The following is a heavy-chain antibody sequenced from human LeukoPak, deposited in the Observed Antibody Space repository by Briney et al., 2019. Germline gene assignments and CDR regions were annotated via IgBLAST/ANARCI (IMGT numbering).Heavy chain of an antibody. CDR2: IDPDDSDT. V-gene: IGHV5-51*01. CDR1: GYNFTKYW. D-gene: IGHD2/OR15-2a*01. CDR3: ARHGGIIIGSPDV. Sequence: GESLKISSKGSGYNFTKYWIGWVRQKPGKGLEWMGIIDPDDSDTKYSPSFQGQVTISVDKSISTAYLQWSSLKASDTALYFCARHGGIIIGSPDVWGQGTAVTVTS. J-gene: IGHJ6*02.